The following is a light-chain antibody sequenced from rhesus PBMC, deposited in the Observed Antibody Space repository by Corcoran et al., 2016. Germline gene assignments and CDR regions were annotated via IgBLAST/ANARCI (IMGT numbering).Light chain of an antibody. CDR3: QQHNSYPLT. CDR1: QGISKY. V-gene: IGKV1-25*01. Sequence: DIQMTQSPSSLSASVGDTVTITCQASQGISKYLAWYQQKPGKAPKFLIYDGSTLKRGVPARFSGSGAGTEFTLTISSLQPEDLAIYYCQQHNSYPLTFGGGTKVELK. CDR2: DGS. J-gene: IGKJ4*01.